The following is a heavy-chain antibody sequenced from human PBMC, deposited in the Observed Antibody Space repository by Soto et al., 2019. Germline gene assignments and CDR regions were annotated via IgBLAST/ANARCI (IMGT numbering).Heavy chain of an antibody. V-gene: IGHV3-23*01. J-gene: IGHJ5*02. CDR3: AKDHVYSSRWLSSHGWFDP. CDR2: ISGSGGST. D-gene: IGHD6-13*01. CDR1: GFTFSSYA. Sequence: EVQLLESGGGLVQPGGSLRLSCAASGFTFSSYAMSWVRQAPGKGLEWVSSISGSGGSTYYADSVKGRFTISRDNSKNTLYLQMNSLRAEDTAVYYGAKDHVYSSRWLSSHGWFDPWGQGTMVTVSS.